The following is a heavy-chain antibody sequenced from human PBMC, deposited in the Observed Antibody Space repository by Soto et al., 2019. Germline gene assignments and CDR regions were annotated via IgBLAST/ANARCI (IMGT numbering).Heavy chain of an antibody. J-gene: IGHJ6*02. D-gene: IGHD3-16*01. CDR3: ARGNPFNYAGFDV. CDR2: MNAKSGDT. Sequence: VKVSCXAXXYXXXXXXIXWXXXAXXXXPEWMGWMNAKSGDTFFAQRFQGKFNMTWDTSLSTAYMEVGSLTSDDTAMYYCARGNPFNYAGFDVWGQGTTVAVSS. CDR1: XYXXXXXX. V-gene: IGHV1-8*01.